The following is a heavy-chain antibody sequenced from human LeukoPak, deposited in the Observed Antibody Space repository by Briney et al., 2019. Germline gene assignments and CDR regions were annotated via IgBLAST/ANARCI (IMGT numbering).Heavy chain of an antibody. CDR1: GGTFSSYA. V-gene: IGHV1-69*13. D-gene: IGHD3-16*01. CDR2: IIPIFGTA. Sequence: SVKVSCKASGGTFSSYAISWVRQAPGQGLEWMGGIIPIFGTANYAQKFQGRVTITADESTSTAYMELSSLRSEDTAVYYCAREVGGSDYFDYWGQGTLVTVSS. J-gene: IGHJ4*02. CDR3: AREVGGSDYFDY.